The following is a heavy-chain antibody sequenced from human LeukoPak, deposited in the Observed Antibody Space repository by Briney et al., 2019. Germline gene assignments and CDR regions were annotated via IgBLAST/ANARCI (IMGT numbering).Heavy chain of an antibody. D-gene: IGHD3-22*01. CDR3: ARGSRRYYYDSSGYYARYYFDY. Sequence: SETLSLTCTVSGGSISSSSYYWGWIRQPPGKGLEWIGSIYYSGSTYYNPSLKSRVTISVDTSKNQFSLKLSSVTAADTAVYYCARGSRRYYYDSSGYYARYYFDYWGQGTLVTVSS. V-gene: IGHV4-39*01. CDR2: IYYSGST. J-gene: IGHJ4*02. CDR1: GGSISSSSYY.